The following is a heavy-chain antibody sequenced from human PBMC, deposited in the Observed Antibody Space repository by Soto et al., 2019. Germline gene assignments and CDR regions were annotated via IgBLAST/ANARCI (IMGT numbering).Heavy chain of an antibody. CDR3: ARGLGGVVATH. V-gene: IGHV4-34*01. Sequence: QVQLQQWGAGLVKPSETLSLNCAVNGGSLSGCYWSWIRQPPGTGLEWIGESKDGGRTNYSPSLKSRATISSDTSNNQFSLRLYSVTAADTGVYYCARGLGGVVATHWDQGTLVTVSS. CDR2: SKDGGRT. CDR1: GGSLSGCY. D-gene: IGHD5-12*01. J-gene: IGHJ1*01.